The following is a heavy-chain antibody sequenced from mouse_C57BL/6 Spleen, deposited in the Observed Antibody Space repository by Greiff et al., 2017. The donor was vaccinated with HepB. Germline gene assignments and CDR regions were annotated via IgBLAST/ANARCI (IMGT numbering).Heavy chain of an antibody. V-gene: IGHV1-31*01. CDR1: GYSFTGYY. D-gene: IGHD1-1*01. J-gene: IGHJ4*01. CDR2: IYPYNGVS. Sequence: VQLKESGPELVKPGASVKISCKASGYSFTGYYMHWVKQSHGNILDWIGYIYPYNGVSSYNQKFKGKATLTVDKSSSTAYMELRSLTSEDSAVYYCARKDYYGSSYAMDYWGQGTSVTVSS. CDR3: ARKDYYGSSYAMDY.